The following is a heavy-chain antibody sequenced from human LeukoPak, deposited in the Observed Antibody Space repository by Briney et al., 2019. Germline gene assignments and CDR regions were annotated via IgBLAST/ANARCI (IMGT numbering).Heavy chain of an antibody. CDR3: ASSGWSSYYFDY. J-gene: IGHJ4*02. V-gene: IGHV3-9*01. CDR2: ISWNSGSI. CDR1: GFTFDDYA. D-gene: IGHD6-19*01. Sequence: GGSLRLSCAASGFTFDDYAMHWVRQAPGKGLEWVSGISWNSGSIGYADSVKGRFTISRDNAKSSLYLQMNSLRAEDTALYYCASSGWSSYYFDYWGQGTLVTVSS.